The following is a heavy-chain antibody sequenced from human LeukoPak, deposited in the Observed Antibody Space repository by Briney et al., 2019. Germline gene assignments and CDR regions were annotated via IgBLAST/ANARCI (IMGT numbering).Heavy chain of an antibody. V-gene: IGHV4-34*01. CDR3: ARATYYYDSSGYYYFDY. D-gene: IGHD3-22*01. CDR2: INHSGST. CDR1: GGSFSGYY. J-gene: IGHJ4*02. Sequence: PSETLSLTCAVYGGSFSGYYWSWIRQPPGKGLEWIGEINHSGSTNYNPSLKSRVTISVDTSKNQFSLKLSSVTAADTAVYYCARATYYYDSSGYYYFDYWGQGTLVTVSS.